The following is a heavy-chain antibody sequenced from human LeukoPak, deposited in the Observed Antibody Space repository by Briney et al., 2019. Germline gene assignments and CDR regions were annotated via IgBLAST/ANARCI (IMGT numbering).Heavy chain of an antibody. CDR3: AAAGAYGDYHFDY. CDR1: GGSISSYY. D-gene: IGHD4-17*01. Sequence: SETLSLTCTVSGGSISSYYWSWIRQPPGKGLEWVGYIYYSGSTNYNPSLKSRVTISVDTSKNQFSLKLSSVTAADTAVYYCAAAGAYGDYHFDYWGQGTLVTVSS. J-gene: IGHJ4*02. V-gene: IGHV4-59*01. CDR2: IYYSGST.